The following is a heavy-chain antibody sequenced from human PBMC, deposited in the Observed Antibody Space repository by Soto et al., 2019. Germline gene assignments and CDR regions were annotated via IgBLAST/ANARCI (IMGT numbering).Heavy chain of an antibody. J-gene: IGHJ4*02. CDR1: GFTFSSYS. V-gene: IGHV3-21*01. CDR3: ARDRMITFGGVIS. Sequence: GGSLRLSCAASGFTFSSYSMNWVRQAPGKGLEWVSSISSSSSYIYYADSVKGRFTISRDNAKNSLYLQMNSLRAEDTAVYYCARDRMITFGGVISWGQGTLVTVSS. D-gene: IGHD3-16*01. CDR2: ISSSSSYI.